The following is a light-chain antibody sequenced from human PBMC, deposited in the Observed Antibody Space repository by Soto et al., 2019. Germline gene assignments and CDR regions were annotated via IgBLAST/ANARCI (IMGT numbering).Light chain of an antibody. V-gene: IGKV1-33*01. CDR2: YAS. CDR3: QQYDNLPLT. J-gene: IGKJ4*01. CDR1: QDISNS. Sequence: DIQMTQSPSSLSASVGDRVTITCQASQDISNSLNWYQQKPGKAPKLLIFYASNLATGVPSRFSASGSGTDFTFTISSLQPEDVATYYCQQYDNLPLTFGGRTKVEIK.